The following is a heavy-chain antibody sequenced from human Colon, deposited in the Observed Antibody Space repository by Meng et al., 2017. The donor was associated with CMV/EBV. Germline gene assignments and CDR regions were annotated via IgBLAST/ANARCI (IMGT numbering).Heavy chain of an antibody. D-gene: IGHD2-15*01. J-gene: IGHJ6*02. CDR1: GDSIRSYY. Sequence: SETLSLTCTVSGDSIRSYYWSWIRQPPGKGLEWIGFIYDSGSTNYNPSLKSRVTISLDSSKNQFSLKLNSVTAADTAVYYCAREGRRGTSLPPYFHYYGVDVWGQGTTVTVSS. V-gene: IGHV4-59*01. CDR2: IYDSGST. CDR3: AREGRRGTSLPPYFHYYGVDV.